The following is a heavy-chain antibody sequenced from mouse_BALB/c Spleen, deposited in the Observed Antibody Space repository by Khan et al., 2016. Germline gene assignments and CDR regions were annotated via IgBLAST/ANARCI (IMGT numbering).Heavy chain of an antibody. V-gene: IGHV9-3-1*01. D-gene: IGHD1-2*01. CDR1: GYTFTNYG. J-gene: IGHJ4*01. CDR3: ARSSYYGYYYAMDY. CDR2: TNPYTGEP. Sequence: QIQLVQSGPELKKPGETVKISCKASGYTFTNYGMNWVKQTPETGLKWMGWTNPYTGEPTYADDFKGRFAFSLETSATTAYLQINNLKNEDTATYFGARSSYYGYYYAMDYWGQGTSVTVSS.